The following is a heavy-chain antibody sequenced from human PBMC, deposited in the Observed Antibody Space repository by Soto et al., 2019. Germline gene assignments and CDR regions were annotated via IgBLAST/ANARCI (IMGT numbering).Heavy chain of an antibody. D-gene: IGHD2-2*01. CDR2: ISGSGGST. Sequence: GGSLRLSCAASGFTFSSYAMSWVRQAPGKGLEWVSAISGSGGSTYYADSVKGRFTISRDNSKNTLYLQMNSLRAEDTAVYYCAKALLTIKDCSSTSCYHGMDGWGQGTTVTFSS. V-gene: IGHV3-23*01. J-gene: IGHJ6*02. CDR3: AKALLTIKDCSSTSCYHGMDG. CDR1: GFTFSSYA.